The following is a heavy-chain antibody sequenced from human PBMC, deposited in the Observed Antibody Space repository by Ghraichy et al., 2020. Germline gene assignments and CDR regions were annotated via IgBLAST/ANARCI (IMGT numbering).Heavy chain of an antibody. CDR3: TTTYYGSGSVD. CDR2: IKGKTDGGTT. D-gene: IGHD3-10*01. J-gene: IGHJ4*02. CDR1: GFTFSNSW. V-gene: IGHV3-15*01. Sequence: GGSLRLSCAASGFTFSNSWMSWVRQAPGKGLEWVCRIKGKTDGGTTDYAAPVKGRFTISRDDSKTTLYLQMNSLKTEDTAVYYCTTTYYGSGSVDWGQGTLVTAS.